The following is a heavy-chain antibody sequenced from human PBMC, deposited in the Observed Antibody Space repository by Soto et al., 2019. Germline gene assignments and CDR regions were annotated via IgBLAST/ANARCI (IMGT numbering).Heavy chain of an antibody. CDR3: ARVTGP. J-gene: IGHJ5*02. V-gene: IGHV4-30-2*01. CDR2: IYHSGRT. Sequence: QLQLQESGSGLVKPSQTLSLTCAVSGGPISSGGYSWSWLRQPPGKGLEWIGYIYHSGRTYFNPSLKRRVTISVVRSKNQFSLKLSSVTAADTAVYYCARVTGPWGQGTLVTVSS. CDR1: GGPISSGGYS.